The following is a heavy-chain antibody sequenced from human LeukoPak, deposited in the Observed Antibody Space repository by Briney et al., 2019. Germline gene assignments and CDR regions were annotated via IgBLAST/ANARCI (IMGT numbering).Heavy chain of an antibody. Sequence: GGSLRLSCAASGFTFSNAWMRWVRQAPGKGLEWVGRIKSKIDGETTDYAAPVKGRFTISRDDSKNTLYLQMNSLKTEDTAVYYCTTDLAQGVEWLFHISTHRGQGSLVTVSS. V-gene: IGHV3-15*01. CDR2: IKSKIDGETT. D-gene: IGHD3-3*01. J-gene: IGHJ4*02. CDR3: TTDLAQGVEWLFHISTH. CDR1: GFTFSNAW.